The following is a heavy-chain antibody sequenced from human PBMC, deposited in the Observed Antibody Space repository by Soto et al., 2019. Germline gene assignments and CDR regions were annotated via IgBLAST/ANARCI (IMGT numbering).Heavy chain of an antibody. D-gene: IGHD2-2*01. J-gene: IGHJ3*02. Sequence: GGSLRLSCAASGFTFRNYSMNWVRQAPGKGLEWVSSISTSSNYIYYVDSVKGRFTISRDNAKNSLYLQMNSLRAEDTAVYYCARGSGYCSSTSCYSPLADIWGQGTMVTVSS. CDR1: GFTFRNYS. CDR3: ARGSGYCSSTSCYSPLADI. V-gene: IGHV3-21*01. CDR2: ISTSSNYI.